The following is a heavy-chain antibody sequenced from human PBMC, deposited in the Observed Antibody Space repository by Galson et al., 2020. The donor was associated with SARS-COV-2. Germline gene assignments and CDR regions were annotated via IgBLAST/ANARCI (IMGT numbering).Heavy chain of an antibody. CDR1: GFTFSDYY. CDR2: ISSSSSYT. CDR3: ARDRKYNFWSGSPLTDFDY. Sequence: GGSLRLSCAASGFTFSDYYMSWIRQAPGKGLEWVSYISSSSSYTNYADSVKGRFTISRDNAKNSLYLQMNSLRAEDTAVYYCARDRKYNFWSGSPLTDFDYWGQGTLVTVSS. J-gene: IGHJ4*02. D-gene: IGHD3-3*01. V-gene: IGHV3-11*05.